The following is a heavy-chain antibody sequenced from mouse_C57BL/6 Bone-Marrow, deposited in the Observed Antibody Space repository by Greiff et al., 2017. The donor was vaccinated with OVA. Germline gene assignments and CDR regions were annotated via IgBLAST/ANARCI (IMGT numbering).Heavy chain of an antibody. J-gene: IGHJ2*01. CDR2: INPGSGGT. V-gene: IGHV1-54*01. D-gene: IGHD1-1*01. CDR3: AREGYYYGSSYRDDY. Sequence: QVQLKESGAELVRPGTSVKVSCKASGYAFTNYLIEWVKQRPGQGLEWIGVINPGSGGTNYNGKFKGKATLTADKSSSTAYMQLSSLTSEDSAVYFCAREGYYYGSSYRDDYWGQGTTLTVSS. CDR1: GYAFTNYL.